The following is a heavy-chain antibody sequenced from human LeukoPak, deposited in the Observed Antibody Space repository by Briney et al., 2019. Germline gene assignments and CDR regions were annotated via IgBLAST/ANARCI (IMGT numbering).Heavy chain of an antibody. J-gene: IGHJ4*02. D-gene: IGHD1-26*01. Sequence: PGGSLRLSCVASGLTFSNSWMVWVRQAPGKGLVWVSRIKTDGIITNYADSVKGRFTISRDNAKNTLYLQMNSLRAEDTAVYYCARGGVGATSDYWGQGTLVTVSS. CDR1: GLTFSNSW. CDR2: IKTDGIIT. CDR3: ARGGVGATSDY. V-gene: IGHV3-74*01.